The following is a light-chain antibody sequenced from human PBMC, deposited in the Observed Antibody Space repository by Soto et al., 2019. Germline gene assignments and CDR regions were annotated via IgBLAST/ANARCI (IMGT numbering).Light chain of an antibody. J-gene: IGKJ5*01. CDR2: DAS. V-gene: IGKV3-11*01. CDR3: QHHDNWPLIT. Sequence: PGERVTLSCRASQSVSSYLAWYQQKPGQAPRLLIYDASNRATGIPARFSGSGSGTDFTLTISSLEPEDFALYYCQHHDNWPLITFGQGTRLEIK. CDR1: QSVSSY.